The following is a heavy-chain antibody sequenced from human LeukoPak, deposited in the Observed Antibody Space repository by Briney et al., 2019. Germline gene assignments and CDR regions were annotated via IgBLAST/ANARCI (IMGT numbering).Heavy chain of an antibody. CDR1: GGSFSGYY. J-gene: IGHJ4*02. Sequence: SETLSLTCAVYGGSFSGYYWSWIRQPPGKGLEWIGEINHSGSTNYNPSLKSRVTISVDTSKNQFSLKLSSVTAADTAVYYCARYITSDDYFDYWGQGTLVTVSS. V-gene: IGHV4-34*01. CDR3: ARYITSDDYFDY. D-gene: IGHD3-16*01. CDR2: INHSGST.